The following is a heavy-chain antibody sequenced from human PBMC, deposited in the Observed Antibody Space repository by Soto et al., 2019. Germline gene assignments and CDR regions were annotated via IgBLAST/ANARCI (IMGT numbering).Heavy chain of an antibody. CDR2: INHSGST. V-gene: IGHV4-34*01. CDR1: GGSCSGYY. CDR3: ARIRSTVTTWAFDI. D-gene: IGHD4-17*01. J-gene: IGHJ3*02. Sequence: LETLSLTCAVYGGSCSGYYWIWIRQPPGKGLEWIGEINHSGSTNYNPSLKSRVTISVDTSKNQFSLKLSSVTAADTAVYYCARIRSTVTTWAFDIWGQGTMVTVSS.